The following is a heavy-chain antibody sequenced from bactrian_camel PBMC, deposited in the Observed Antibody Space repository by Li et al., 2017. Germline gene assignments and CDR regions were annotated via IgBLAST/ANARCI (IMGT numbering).Heavy chain of an antibody. CDR3: ECSTGE. V-gene: IGHV3S31*01. J-gene: IGHJ4*01. CDR2: IVSGGGST. D-gene: IGHD6*01. Sequence: VQLVESGGGLVQPGGSLRLSCAASGFTFSNYAMTWVRQAPGKGLEWVSAIVSGGGSTYYPDSVRGRFTISRDNAKNTLYLQLNSLKTEDTAMYYCECSTGERGQGTQVTVS. CDR1: GFTFSNYA.